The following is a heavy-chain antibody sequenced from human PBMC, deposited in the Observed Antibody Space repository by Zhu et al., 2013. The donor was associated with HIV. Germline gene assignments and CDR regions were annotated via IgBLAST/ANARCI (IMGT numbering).Heavy chain of an antibody. V-gene: IGHV1-46*01. CDR3: ARGGGGTIPPDDY. D-gene: IGHD3-16*01. J-gene: IGHJ4*02. Sequence: QVQLVQSGAEVKKPGASVEISCKTSGYTFFAYYMHWVRQAPGQGLEWMGIINPSGGSTNYAQKFQGRVSMTRDTSTSTVYMEVRSLRSEDTAIYYCARGGGGTIPPDDYWGQGSLVIVSS. CDR2: INPSGGST. CDR1: GYTFFAYY.